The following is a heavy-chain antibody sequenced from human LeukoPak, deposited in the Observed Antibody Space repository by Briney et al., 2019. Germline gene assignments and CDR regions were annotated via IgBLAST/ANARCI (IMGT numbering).Heavy chain of an antibody. V-gene: IGHV3-48*04. D-gene: IGHD5-18*01. CDR1: GFTFSSYA. CDR3: ARDPPVDTAMVDY. CDR2: ISSSGSTI. Sequence: GGSLRPSCAASGFTFSSYAMNWVRQAPGKGLEWVSYISSSGSTIYYADSVKGRFTISRDNAKNSLYLQMNSLRAEDTAVYYCARDPPVDTAMVDYWGQGTLVTVSS. J-gene: IGHJ4*02.